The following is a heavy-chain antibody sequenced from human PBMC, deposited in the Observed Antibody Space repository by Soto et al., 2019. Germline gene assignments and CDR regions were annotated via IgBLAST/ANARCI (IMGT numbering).Heavy chain of an antibody. CDR3: ARDPCKPHYYGSGSYYNSFAYFDY. D-gene: IGHD3-10*01. Sequence: ASETLSLTCTVSGGSISSGGYYWSWIRQHPGKGLEWIGYFYYSGSTYYNPSLKSRFTISVDTSKNQFSLKLSSVTAADTAVYYCARDPCKPHYYGSGSYYNSFAYFDYWGQGALVTVSS. V-gene: IGHV4-31*03. J-gene: IGHJ4*02. CDR2: FYYSGST. CDR1: GGSISSGGYY.